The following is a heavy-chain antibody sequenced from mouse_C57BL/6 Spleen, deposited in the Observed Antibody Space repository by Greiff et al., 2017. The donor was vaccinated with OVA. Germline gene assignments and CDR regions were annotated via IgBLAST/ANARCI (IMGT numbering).Heavy chain of an antibody. CDR3: TGHWA. D-gene: IGHD4-1*01. V-gene: IGHV1-15*01. CDR2: IDPETGGT. Sequence: LQESGAELVRPGASVTLSCKASGYTFTDYEMHWVKQTPVHGLEWIGAIDPETGGTAYNQKFKGKAILTADKSSSTAYMELRSLTSEDSAVFYCTGHWAWGQGTTLTVSS. J-gene: IGHJ2*01. CDR1: GYTFTDYE.